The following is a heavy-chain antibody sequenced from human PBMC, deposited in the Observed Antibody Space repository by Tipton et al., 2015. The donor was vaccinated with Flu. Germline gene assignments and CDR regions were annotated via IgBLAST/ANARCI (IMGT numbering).Heavy chain of an antibody. D-gene: IGHD2-8*01. J-gene: IGHJ5*02. CDR3: ARSRYCTNGVCPGFNWFDP. Sequence: QVQLVQSGAEVKKPGSSVKVSCKASGGTFSSYAISWVRQAPGQGLEWMGGIIPIFGTANYAQKFQGRVTITADESTSTAYMELSSLRSEAAAVYYCARSRYCTNGVCPGFNWFDPWGQGTLVTVSS. V-gene: IGHV1-69*01. CDR1: GGTFSSYA. CDR2: IIPIFGTA.